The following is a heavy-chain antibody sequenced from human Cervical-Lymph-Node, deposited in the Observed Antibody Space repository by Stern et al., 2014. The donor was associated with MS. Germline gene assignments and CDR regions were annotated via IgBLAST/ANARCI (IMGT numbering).Heavy chain of an antibody. J-gene: IGHJ4*02. CDR2: ISGSGGST. V-gene: IGHV3-23*04. D-gene: IGHD6-13*01. CDR3: AKGPGYAISWYFDY. CDR1: GFTFSTYA. Sequence: EVQLVESGGGLVQPGGSLRLSCAASGFTFSTYAMSWVRQAPGRGPEWVSTISGSGGSTYYADSVEGRFTISRDNSKNTLYLQMNSLRAEDTAVYNCAKGPGYAISWYFDYWGQGILVTVSS.